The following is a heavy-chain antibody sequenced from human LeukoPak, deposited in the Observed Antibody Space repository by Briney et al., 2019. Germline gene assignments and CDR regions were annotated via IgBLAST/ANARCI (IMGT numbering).Heavy chain of an antibody. D-gene: IGHD3/OR15-3a*01. CDR3: AKVATWTYFDS. CDR1: GFSFSSSA. CDR2: IDGGGETT. Sequence: GGSLRLSCAASGFSFSSSAMSWVRRAPGKGLGWVSVIDGGGETTYYADSVKGRFTISRDNSKNTLYLQLTSLRVDDTAVHYCAKVATWTYFDSWGQGTLVTVSS. J-gene: IGHJ4*02. V-gene: IGHV3-23*01.